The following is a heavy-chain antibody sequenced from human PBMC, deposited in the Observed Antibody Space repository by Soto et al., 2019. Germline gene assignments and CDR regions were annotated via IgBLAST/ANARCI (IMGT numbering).Heavy chain of an antibody. CDR2: ISANGQGI. J-gene: IGHJ4*02. Sequence: GGSLRLSCAASGFTFSTYALSWVRQAPGKGLEWVSAISANGQGIYYADSVRGRFTISRDNSKNTIFLHMDSLRAEDTAVYYCARDRNYPRDQFHYWGQGTLVTVSS. V-gene: IGHV3-23*01. CDR1: GFTFSTYA. CDR3: ARDRNYPRDQFHY. D-gene: IGHD1-7*01.